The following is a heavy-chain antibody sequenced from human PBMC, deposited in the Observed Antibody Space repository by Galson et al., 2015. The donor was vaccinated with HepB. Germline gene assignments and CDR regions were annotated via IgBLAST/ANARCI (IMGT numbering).Heavy chain of an antibody. V-gene: IGHV3-7*03. D-gene: IGHD4-11*01. Sequence: SLLLCYAAAEFSFGGYPWTWGGQGPGEPLVWVANIKEDRGATHYADSVRGRFTISRDNARDSLSLQMNNLRVEDTALYYRATDPDYHVWGQGTLVTVSS. J-gene: IGHJ4*02. CDR1: EFSFGGYP. CDR2: IKEDRGAT. CDR3: ATDPDYHV.